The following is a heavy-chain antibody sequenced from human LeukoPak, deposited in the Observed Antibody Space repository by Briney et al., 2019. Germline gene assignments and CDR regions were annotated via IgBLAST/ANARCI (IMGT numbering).Heavy chain of an antibody. CDR2: INHSGST. Sequence: SETLSLTCAVYGGSFSGYYWSWIRQPPGKGLEWIGEINHSGSTNYNPSLKGRVTISVDTSKNQFSLKLSSVTAADTAVYYCARRRPGILYGYFDYWGQGTLVTVSS. J-gene: IGHJ4*02. V-gene: IGHV4-34*01. CDR3: ARRRPGILYGYFDY. D-gene: IGHD3-9*01. CDR1: GGSFSGYY.